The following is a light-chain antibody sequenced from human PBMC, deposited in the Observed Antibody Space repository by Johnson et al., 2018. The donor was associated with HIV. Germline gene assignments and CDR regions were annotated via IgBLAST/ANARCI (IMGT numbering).Light chain of an antibody. V-gene: IGLV1-51*01. Sequence: QSALTQPPSASAAPGQKVTISCSGSSSNIGNNYVSWYQQVPGTAPKLLIYDNYKRPSGIPDRFSGSKSGTSATLDITGLQNGDEADYYCGTWDSSLSAYIFGTGTKVTVL. CDR1: SSNIGNNY. CDR2: DNY. CDR3: GTWDSSLSAYI. J-gene: IGLJ1*01.